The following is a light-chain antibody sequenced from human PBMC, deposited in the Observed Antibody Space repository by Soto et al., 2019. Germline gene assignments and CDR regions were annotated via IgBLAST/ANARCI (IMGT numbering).Light chain of an antibody. V-gene: IGKV3-15*01. CDR3: QQYNKWPPWT. CDR2: GAS. J-gene: IGKJ1*01. Sequence: EIVMTQSPATLSVSPGERATLSCRASQSVSSNLVWYQQKPGQAPRLLIYGASTRATGIPARFSGSGSGTEFTLTIRRLQSEDFAIYYCQQYNKWPPWTFGQGTQVDIK. CDR1: QSVSSN.